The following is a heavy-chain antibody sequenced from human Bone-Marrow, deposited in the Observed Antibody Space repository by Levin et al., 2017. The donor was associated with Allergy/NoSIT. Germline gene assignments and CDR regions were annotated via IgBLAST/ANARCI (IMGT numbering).Heavy chain of an antibody. CDR3: ARGYQDFDF. D-gene: IGHD1-26*01. CDR1: GYDFTSYS. CDR2: ISPYNGNT. Sequence: GGSLRLSCKTSGYDFTSYSLSWVRQAPGQSLEWMGWISPYNGNTNYAPMFQGRVTLTTDTSTSTTYMDLRSLRPDDTAVYYCARGYQDFDFWGQGTLVTVSS. V-gene: IGHV1-18*01. J-gene: IGHJ4*02.